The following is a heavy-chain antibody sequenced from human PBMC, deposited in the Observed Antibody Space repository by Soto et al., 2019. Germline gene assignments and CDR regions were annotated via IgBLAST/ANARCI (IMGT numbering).Heavy chain of an antibody. CDR3: ARDRYCSSGFDY. D-gene: IGHD2-15*01. J-gene: IGHJ4*02. CDR1: GFTFSSYE. CDR2: ISSSGSTI. Sequence: PGGSLRLSCAASGFTFSSYEMNWVRQAPGKGLEWVSYISSSGSTIYYADSVKGRFTISRDNAKNSLYLQMNSLRAEDTAVYYCARDRYCSSGFDYWGQGTLVTVSS. V-gene: IGHV3-48*03.